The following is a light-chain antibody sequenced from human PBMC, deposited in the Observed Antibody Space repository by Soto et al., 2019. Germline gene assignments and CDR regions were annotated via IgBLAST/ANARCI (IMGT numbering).Light chain of an antibody. CDR1: SSDIGSYVY. CDR2: GVT. J-gene: IGLJ2*01. V-gene: IGLV2-8*01. Sequence: QSALTQPPSASGSPRQSVAISCTGTSSDIGSYVYVSWYQQHPGKAPKLLIYGVTQRPSGVPDRFSGSKSGNTASLTVSGLQVEDEADYYCSIFAGGNSVIFGGGTKLTVL. CDR3: SIFAGGNSVI.